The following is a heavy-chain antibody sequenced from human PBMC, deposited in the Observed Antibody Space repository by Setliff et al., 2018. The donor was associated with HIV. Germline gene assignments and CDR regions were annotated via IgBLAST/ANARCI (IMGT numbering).Heavy chain of an antibody. D-gene: IGHD6-19*01. CDR1: GFTFSDAW. V-gene: IGHV3-15*01. J-gene: IGHJ4*02. CDR2: IKNRANGGTT. Sequence: PGGSLRLSCAASGFTFSDAWMSWVRQAPGKGLEWVARIKNRANGGTTHYAAPVNGRFTISRDDSKNTLYLQMNSPKTEDTAVYYCSTDLPSSGFFPDYWGQGTLVTVSS. CDR3: STDLPSSGFFPDY.